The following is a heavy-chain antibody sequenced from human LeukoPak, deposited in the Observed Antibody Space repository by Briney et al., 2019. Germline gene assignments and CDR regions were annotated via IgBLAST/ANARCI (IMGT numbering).Heavy chain of an antibody. V-gene: IGHV4-59*11. J-gene: IGHJ3*02. D-gene: IGHD3-22*01. Sequence: SETLALICTVSGGPISRHYWSWIRQPSGKGLEGIVYINYSGGTKYKTSLKSRVSMTVDTSRNQFFLKLSSVTAADTVVYYCARGGLENGYHSNDGFDIWGKGTMVTVSS. CDR3: ARGGLENGYHSNDGFDI. CDR1: GGPISRHY. CDR2: INYSGGT.